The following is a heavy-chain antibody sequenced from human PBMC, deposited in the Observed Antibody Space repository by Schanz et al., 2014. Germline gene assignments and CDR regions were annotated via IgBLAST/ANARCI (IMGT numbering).Heavy chain of an antibody. D-gene: IGHD3-10*01. CDR2: ISGSGDNT. CDR3: AKDFTGSGVFFNY. CDR1: GITFSSHA. V-gene: IGHV3-23*04. Sequence: EVQLVESGGGFVQPGGSLRLSCAASGITFSSHAMSWVRQAPGKGLEWVSAISGSGDNTFYADSVKGRFTISRDNSKNTLYLQMYSLRAEDTATYYCAKDFTGSGVFFNYWGQGTTVTVSS. J-gene: IGHJ6*02.